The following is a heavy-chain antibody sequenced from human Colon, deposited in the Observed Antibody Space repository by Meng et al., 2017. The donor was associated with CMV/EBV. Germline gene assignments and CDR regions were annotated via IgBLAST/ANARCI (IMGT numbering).Heavy chain of an antibody. CDR3: ARQSLDTGYRMFDL. Sequence: GSLRLSCAASGFTFSSHWMTWVRQAPGQGLEWVANINEDGSEIRYVDSVKGRFIISRDNTKNSLSLQMNILRAGDTATYYCARQSLDTGYRMFDLWGQGTLVTVSS. J-gene: IGHJ4*02. CDR2: INEDGSEI. V-gene: IGHV3-7*01. D-gene: IGHD3/OR15-3a*01. CDR1: GFTFSSHW.